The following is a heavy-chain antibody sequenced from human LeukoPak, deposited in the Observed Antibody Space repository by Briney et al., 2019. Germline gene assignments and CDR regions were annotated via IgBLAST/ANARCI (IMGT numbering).Heavy chain of an antibody. CDR3: AKGAGGIAVAELDY. J-gene: IGHJ4*02. V-gene: IGHV3-30*02. CDR1: GFTFSSYG. Sequence: GGSLRLSCAASGFTFSSYGMHWVGQAPGKGLEWVAFIRCDGSNKYYADSVKGRFTISRDNSKNTLYLQMNSLRAEDTAVYYCAKGAGGIAVAELDYWGQGTLVTVSS. CDR2: IRCDGSNK. D-gene: IGHD6-19*01.